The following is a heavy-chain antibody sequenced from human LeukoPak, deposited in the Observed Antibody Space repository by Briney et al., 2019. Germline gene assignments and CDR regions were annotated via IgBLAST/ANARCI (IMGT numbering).Heavy chain of an antibody. CDR3: IRTLIVATSPYMDV. J-gene: IGHJ6*03. V-gene: IGHV3-74*01. D-gene: IGHD5-12*01. CDR2: VNSDGTGT. CDR1: GFTFSSYS. Sequence: QTGGSLRLSCAASGFTFSSYSMNWVRQAPGKGLVWVSRVNSDGTGTTYADSVEGRFTISRDNAKNTVYLQMNSLRAEDTAIYYCIRTLIVATSPYMDVWGKGTTVTVSS.